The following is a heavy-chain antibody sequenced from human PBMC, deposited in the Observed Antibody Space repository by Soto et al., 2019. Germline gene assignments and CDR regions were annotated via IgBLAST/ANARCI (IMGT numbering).Heavy chain of an antibody. CDR1: GGSISSGGYY. Sequence: KTSETLSLTCTVSGGSISSGGYYWSWIRQHPGKGLEWIGYIYYSGSTYYNPSLKSRVTISVDTSKNQFSLKLSSVTAADTAVYYCARRPAATRKYYFDYWGQGTLVTVSS. CDR3: ARRPAATRKYYFDY. J-gene: IGHJ4*02. V-gene: IGHV4-31*03. CDR2: IYYSGST.